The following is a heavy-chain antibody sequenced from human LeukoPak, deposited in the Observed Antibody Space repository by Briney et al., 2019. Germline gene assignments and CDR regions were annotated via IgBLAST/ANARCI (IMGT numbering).Heavy chain of an antibody. J-gene: IGHJ6*02. V-gene: IGHV1-69*13. CDR1: GGTFSSYA. Sequence: GASVKVSCKASGGTFSSYAISWVRQAPGQGLEWMGGIIPIFGTANYAQKFQGRVTITADESTSTAYMELSSLRSEDTAVYYCASSRVIVIRPTQPYGMDVWGQGTTVTVSS. CDR2: IIPIFGTA. D-gene: IGHD3-16*02. CDR3: ASSRVIVIRPTQPYGMDV.